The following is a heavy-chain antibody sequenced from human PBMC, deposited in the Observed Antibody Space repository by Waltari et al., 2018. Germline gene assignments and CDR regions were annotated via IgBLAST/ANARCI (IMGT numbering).Heavy chain of an antibody. CDR3: TAEWGATWFDP. CDR1: GFTFSNAW. J-gene: IGHJ5*02. Sequence: EVQLVESGGGLVKPGGSLRLSCAASGFTFSNAWMSWVRQAPGKGLEWVGRIKSKTDGGTTDYAAPVKGRFTISRDDSKNTLYLQMNSLKTEDTAVYYCTAEWGATWFDPWGQGTLVTVSS. D-gene: IGHD1-26*01. V-gene: IGHV3-15*01. CDR2: IKSKTDGGTT.